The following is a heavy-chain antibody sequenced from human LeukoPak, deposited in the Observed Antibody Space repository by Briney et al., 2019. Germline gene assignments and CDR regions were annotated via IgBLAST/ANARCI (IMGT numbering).Heavy chain of an antibody. J-gene: IGHJ4*02. V-gene: IGHV3-48*02. D-gene: IGHD1-26*01. CDR1: GFTFSSYS. CDR3: AREMGGSYYAFFDY. Sequence: GGSLRLSCAASGFTFSSYSMNWVRQAPGKGLEWVSYISSSSTIYYADSVKGRFTISRDNAKNSLYLQMNSLRDEDTAVYYCAREMGGSYYAFFDYWGQGTLVTVSS. CDR2: ISSSSTI.